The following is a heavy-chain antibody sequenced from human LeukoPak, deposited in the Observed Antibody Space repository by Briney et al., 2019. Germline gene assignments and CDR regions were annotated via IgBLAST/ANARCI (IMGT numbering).Heavy chain of an antibody. J-gene: IGHJ4*02. CDR1: GYTFTGYY. D-gene: IGHD2-2*01. V-gene: IGHV1-2*02. CDR3: ARDYCSSTSCLFDY. CDR2: INPNSGGT. Sequence: GASVKVSCAASGYTFTGYYMHWARHAPGQGLEWMGWINPNSGGTNYAQKFQGRVTMTRDTSISTAYMELSRLRSDDTAVYYCARDYCSSTSCLFDYWGQGTLVSVSS.